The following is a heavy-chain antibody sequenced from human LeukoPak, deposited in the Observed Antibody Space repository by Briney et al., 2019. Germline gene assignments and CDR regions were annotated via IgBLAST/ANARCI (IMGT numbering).Heavy chain of an antibody. Sequence: GGSLRLSCEASEFTFTTYWMSWVRQAPGKGLEWVANIKQDGSEKYYVDSVKGRFTISRDNAKNSVYLQMNSLGAEDTAVYYCARLSEMLRGPEVIYYFEHWGQGTLVTVSS. CDR3: ARLSEMLRGPEVIYYFEH. D-gene: IGHD3-10*01. V-gene: IGHV3-7*01. J-gene: IGHJ4*02. CDR2: IKQDGSEK. CDR1: EFTFTTYW.